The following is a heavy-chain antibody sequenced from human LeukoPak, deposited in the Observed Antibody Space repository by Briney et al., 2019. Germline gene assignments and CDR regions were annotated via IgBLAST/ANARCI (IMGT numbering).Heavy chain of an antibody. CDR1: GDSFSSHY. J-gene: IGHJ3*02. CDR2: ISYIGST. V-gene: IGHV4-59*11. Sequence: SETLSLTCAVSGDSFSSHYWTWIRQSPGKGLEWIGYISYIGSTNYNPSLKSRVTISIDTSKNQFSLKLRSVTAADTAVYYCARDLVTVTKGFDIWGQGTMVSFSS. D-gene: IGHD4-17*01. CDR3: ARDLVTVTKGFDI.